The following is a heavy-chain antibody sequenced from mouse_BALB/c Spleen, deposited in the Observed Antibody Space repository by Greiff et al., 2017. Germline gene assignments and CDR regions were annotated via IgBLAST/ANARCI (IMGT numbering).Heavy chain of an antibody. CDR2: IDPANGNT. D-gene: IGHD2-1*01. CDR1: GFNIKDTY. J-gene: IGHJ1*01. V-gene: IGHV14-3*02. Sequence: EVKLMESGAELVKPGASVKLSCTASGFNIKDTYMHWVKQRPEQGLEWIGRIDPANGNTKYDPKFQGKATITADTSSNTAYLQLSSLTSEDTAVYYCARSLGNPYWYFDVWGAGTTVTVSS. CDR3: ARSLGNPYWYFDV.